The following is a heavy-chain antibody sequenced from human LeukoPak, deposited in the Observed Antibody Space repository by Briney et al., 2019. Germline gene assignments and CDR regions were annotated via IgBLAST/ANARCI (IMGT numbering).Heavy chain of an antibody. CDR3: VAVADYYYMDV. V-gene: IGHV3-21*01. Sequence: GGSLRLSCAASGFTFSSYSMNWVRQAPGKGLEWVSSISSGSTYIYYADSVKGRFTISRDNAKNSLYLQMNSLRAEDTAVYYCVAVADYYYMDVWGKGTPVTISS. D-gene: IGHD6-19*01. J-gene: IGHJ6*03. CDR1: GFTFSSYS. CDR2: ISSGSTYI.